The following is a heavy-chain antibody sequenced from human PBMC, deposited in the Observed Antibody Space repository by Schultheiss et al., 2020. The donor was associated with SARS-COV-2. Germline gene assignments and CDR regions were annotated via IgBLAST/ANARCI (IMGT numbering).Heavy chain of an antibody. CDR2: ISSSDTI. Sequence: GGSLRLSCSASGFTFSSYAMHWVRQAPGKGLEWVSSISSSDTIYYADSVKGRFTISRDNAKNSLYLQMNSLRAEDTAVYYCARDLWLLDYYYGMDVWGQGTTVTVSS. V-gene: IGHV3-69-1*01. CDR1: GFTFSSYA. D-gene: IGHD3-22*01. CDR3: ARDLWLLDYYYGMDV. J-gene: IGHJ6*02.